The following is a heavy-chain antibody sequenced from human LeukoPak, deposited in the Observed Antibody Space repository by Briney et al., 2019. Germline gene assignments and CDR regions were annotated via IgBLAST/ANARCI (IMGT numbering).Heavy chain of an antibody. Sequence: SETLSLTCTVSGGSINNYYWSWIRQPAGKGLEWIGRIYTRGSTNYNPSLKSRVTMSVDTSKNQFSLKLSSVTAADTAVYYCARGHYDRSGYYYVGNWFDPWGQGTLVTVSS. CDR1: GGSINNYY. CDR2: IYTRGST. CDR3: ARGHYDRSGYYYVGNWFDP. V-gene: IGHV4-4*07. J-gene: IGHJ5*02. D-gene: IGHD3-22*01.